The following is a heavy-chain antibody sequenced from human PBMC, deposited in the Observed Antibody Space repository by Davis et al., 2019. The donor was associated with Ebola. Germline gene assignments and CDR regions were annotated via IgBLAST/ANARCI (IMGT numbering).Heavy chain of an antibody. CDR2: IFYGGST. CDR3: ASGVAGGAKGAFDY. CDR1: GGSIRSYF. Sequence: MPSETLSLTCTVSGGSIRSYFWSWIRQPPGRELEWIGYIFYGGSTTYNPSLESRVTISIDTSTNQLSLRLNSVTAADKAVYFCASGVAGGAKGAFDYWGPGTLVTVSS. V-gene: IGHV4-59*08. D-gene: IGHD4/OR15-4a*01. J-gene: IGHJ4*02.